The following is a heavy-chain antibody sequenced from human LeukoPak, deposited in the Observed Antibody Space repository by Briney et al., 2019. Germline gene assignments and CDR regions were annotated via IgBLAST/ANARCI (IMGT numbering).Heavy chain of an antibody. Sequence: PSETLSLTCIVSGYSIISGDYYWSWIRQPAGKGLEWIGRISSSGSTNYNPSLKSRVTISVDTSKNQFSLKLSSVTAADTAVYYCAAMVRGTMVWGQGTLVTVSS. CDR2: ISSSGST. D-gene: IGHD3-10*01. V-gene: IGHV4-61*02. CDR3: AAMVRGTMV. CDR1: GYSIISGDYY. J-gene: IGHJ1*01.